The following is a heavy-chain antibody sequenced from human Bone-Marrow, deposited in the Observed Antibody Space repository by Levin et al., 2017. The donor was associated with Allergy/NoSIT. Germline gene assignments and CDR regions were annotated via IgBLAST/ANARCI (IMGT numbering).Heavy chain of an antibody. CDR1: GFTFRTYG. J-gene: IGHJ5*02. V-gene: IGHV3-30*03. CDR2: ITHHGHTA. CDR3: ARQFSARNWFDP. D-gene: IGHD1-26*01. Sequence: GESLKISCAASGFTFRTYGMHWIRQAPGKGLEWVAFITHHGHTANYADSLKGRFTISRDNSDNKLYLQMNSLRPEDTSIYYCARQFSARNWFDPWGQGTLVSVSS.